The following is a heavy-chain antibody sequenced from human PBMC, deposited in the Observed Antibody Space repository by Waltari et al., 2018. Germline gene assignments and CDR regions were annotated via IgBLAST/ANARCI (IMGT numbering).Heavy chain of an antibody. V-gene: IGHV3-7*01. Sequence: EVQLVESGGGLVQPGGSLRLSCAASGFTFNNYWMTWVRQAPGKVMEGVDNIKQDASEKYYVDSVKGRFTISRDNTKNSLYLQMNSLRAEDTAVYYCAASVGVAPNYWGHGTLVTVSS. J-gene: IGHJ4*01. CDR1: GFTFNNYW. D-gene: IGHD6-19*01. CDR3: AASVGVAPNY. CDR2: IKQDASEK.